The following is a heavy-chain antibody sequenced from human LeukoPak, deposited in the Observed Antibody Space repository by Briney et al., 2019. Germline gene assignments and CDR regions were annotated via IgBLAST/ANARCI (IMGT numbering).Heavy chain of an antibody. J-gene: IGHJ4*02. CDR2: INHSGST. D-gene: IGHD6-6*01. V-gene: IGHV4-34*01. CDR1: GGSFSGYY. CDR3: ARVGIAARSNNKAFDY. Sequence: SETLSLTCAVYGGSFSGYYWSWIRQPPGKGLEWIGEINHSGSTNYNPSLKSRVTISVDTSKNQFSLKLSSVTAADTAVYYCARVGIAARSNNKAFDYWGQGTLVTVSS.